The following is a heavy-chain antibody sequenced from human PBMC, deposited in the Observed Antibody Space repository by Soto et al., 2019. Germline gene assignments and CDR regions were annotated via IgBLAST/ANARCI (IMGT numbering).Heavy chain of an antibody. CDR2: IYYSGST. CDR3: ARHVASSDYDFWSGPAHYYYYYMDV. V-gene: IGHV4-39*01. D-gene: IGHD3-3*01. Sequence: SETLSLTCTVSGGSISSSSYYWGWIRQPPGKGLEWIGSIYYSGSTYYNPSLKSRVTISVDTSKNQFSLKLSSVTAADTAVYYCARHVASSDYDFWSGPAHYYYYYMDVWGKGTTVTAP. CDR1: GGSISSSSYY. J-gene: IGHJ6*03.